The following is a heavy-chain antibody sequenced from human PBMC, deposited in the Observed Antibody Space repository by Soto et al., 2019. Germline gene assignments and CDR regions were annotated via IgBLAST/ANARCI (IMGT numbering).Heavy chain of an antibody. CDR2: IYYDGTNK. V-gene: IGHV3-33*01. J-gene: IGHJ4*02. CDR1: GFTFSTYG. D-gene: IGHD2-15*01. CDR3: ARDQDPYCSGGSCYFPGGY. Sequence: QVELVESGGGVVQPGRSLRLSCAASGFTFSTYGMHWVRQSPGKGLEWVAFIYYDGTNKYYGEAVKGRYTISRDNSKNTLFLQMDSLRADDTAVYYCARDQDPYCSGGSCYFPGGYWGQGTLVTVSS.